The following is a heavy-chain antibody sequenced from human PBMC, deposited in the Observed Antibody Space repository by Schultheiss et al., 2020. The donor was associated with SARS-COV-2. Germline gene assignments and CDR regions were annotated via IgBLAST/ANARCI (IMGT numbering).Heavy chain of an antibody. CDR1: GFTFSSYE. V-gene: IGHV3-48*03. CDR3: ARDRTSMVRGVRYYFDY. D-gene: IGHD3-10*01. Sequence: GGSLRLSCAASGFTFSSYEMNWVRQAPGKGLEWVSYISSGGGTIYYADSVKGRFTISRDNAKNSLYLQMNSLRAEDTAVYYCARDRTSMVRGVRYYFDYWGQGTLVTVSS. J-gene: IGHJ4*02. CDR2: ISSGGGTI.